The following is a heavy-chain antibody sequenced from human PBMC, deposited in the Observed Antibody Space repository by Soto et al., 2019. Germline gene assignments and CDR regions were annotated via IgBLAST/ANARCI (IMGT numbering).Heavy chain of an antibody. CDR1: GFSLSTSDVG. Sequence: QITLKESGPTLVKPTQTLTLTCTFSGFSLSTSDVGVGWIRQPPGKALEWLALIYWNDDKFYSPSLKSRLTITKDTSKNQVVLIMTNVDPVDTATYYCAHRRPVGRVGPTTIWFDPWGQGTLVTVFS. CDR3: AHRRPVGRVGPTTIWFDP. D-gene: IGHD1-26*01. CDR2: IYWNDDK. J-gene: IGHJ5*02. V-gene: IGHV2-5*01.